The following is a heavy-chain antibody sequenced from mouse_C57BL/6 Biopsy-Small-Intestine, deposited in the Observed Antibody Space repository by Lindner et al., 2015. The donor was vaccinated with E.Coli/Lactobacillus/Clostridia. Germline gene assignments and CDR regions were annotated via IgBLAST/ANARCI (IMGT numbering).Heavy chain of an antibody. Sequence: VQLQESGPELVKPGASVKISCKASGYSFTDYNIDWVKQSHGKSLEWIGRVNPSNGDTNYNQKFKGKATLTLDTSSSTAYMQLSSLTSEDSAVYFCTRYDFYYEWFAYWGQGTLVTVSA. CDR2: VNPSNGDT. CDR3: TRYDFYYEWFAY. J-gene: IGHJ3*01. V-gene: IGHV1-18*01. CDR1: GYSFTDYN. D-gene: IGHD2-3*01.